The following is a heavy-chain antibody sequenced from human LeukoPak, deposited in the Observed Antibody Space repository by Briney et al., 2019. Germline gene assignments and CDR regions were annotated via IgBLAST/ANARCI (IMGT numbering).Heavy chain of an antibody. CDR3: ARETAGWYFDL. CDR1: GFTFSSYA. Sequence: WGSLRLSCAASGFTFSSYAMSWVRQAPGKGLEWVSAISGTGGRTYYADSVKGRFTISRDNSKNTLYLQMNSLRAEDTAVYYCARETAGWYFDLWGRGTLVTVSS. V-gene: IGHV3-23*01. J-gene: IGHJ2*01. D-gene: IGHD6-13*01. CDR2: ISGTGGRT.